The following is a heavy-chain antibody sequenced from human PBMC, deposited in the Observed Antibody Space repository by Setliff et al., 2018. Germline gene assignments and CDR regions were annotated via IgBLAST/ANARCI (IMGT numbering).Heavy chain of an antibody. J-gene: IGHJ4*02. CDR1: GYTLTELS. CDR2: FDPEDGET. D-gene: IGHD5-12*01. V-gene: IGHV1-24*01. Sequence: ASVKVSCKVSGYTLTELSMHWVRQAPGKGLEWMGGFDPEDGETIYAQKFQGRVTMTEDTSTDTAYMELSSLRSEDTAVYYCARQPMDTIMVTFDYWGQGILVTVSS. CDR3: ARQPMDTIMVTFDY.